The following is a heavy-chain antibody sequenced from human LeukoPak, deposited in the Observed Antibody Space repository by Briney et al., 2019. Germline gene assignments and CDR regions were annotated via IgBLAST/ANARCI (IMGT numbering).Heavy chain of an antibody. J-gene: IGHJ6*02. V-gene: IGHV3-33*01. Sequence: GGSLRLSRAASGFTFSSYGMHWVRQAPGKGLEWVAVIWYDGSNKYYADSVKGRFTISRDNSKNTLYLQMNSLRAEDTAVYYCAREVYSSSPGDYYYYYGMDVWGQGTTVTVSS. CDR3: AREVYSSSPGDYYYYYGMDV. CDR2: IWYDGSNK. CDR1: GFTFSSYG. D-gene: IGHD6-6*01.